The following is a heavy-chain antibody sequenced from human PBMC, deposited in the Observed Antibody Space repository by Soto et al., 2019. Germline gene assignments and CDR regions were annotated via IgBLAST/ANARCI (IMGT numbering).Heavy chain of an antibody. CDR3: TRLERRDPLSYGMDV. V-gene: IGHV3-73*01. J-gene: IGHJ6*02. D-gene: IGHD1-1*01. Sequence: EVQLVESGGGLVQPGGSLKLSCAASGFTFSGSAMHWVRQASGKGLEWVGRIRSKANSYATAYAASVKGRFTISRDDSXXTAYLQMNSLKTEDTAVYYCTRLERRDPLSYGMDVWGQGTTVTVSS. CDR1: GFTFSGSA. CDR2: IRSKANSYAT.